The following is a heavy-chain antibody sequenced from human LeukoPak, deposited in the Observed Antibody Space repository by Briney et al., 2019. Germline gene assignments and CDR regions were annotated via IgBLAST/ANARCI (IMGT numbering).Heavy chain of an antibody. J-gene: IGHJ4*02. D-gene: IGHD3-3*01. Sequence: GASVKVSCKVSGYTLTELSMHWVRQAPGKGLEWMGGFDPEDGETIYAQKFQGRVTMTEDTSTSTAYMELRSLRSDDTAVYYCARDRRTIFGVVTMLYWGQGTLVTVSS. CDR1: GYTLTELS. V-gene: IGHV1-24*01. CDR3: ARDRRTIFGVVTMLY. CDR2: FDPEDGET.